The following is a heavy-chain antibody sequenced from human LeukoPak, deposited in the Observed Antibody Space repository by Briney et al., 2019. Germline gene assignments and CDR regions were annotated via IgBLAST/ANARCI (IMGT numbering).Heavy chain of an antibody. CDR1: GFTFSNFW. Sequence: GGSLRLSCAASGFTFSNFWMHWVRQAPGKGLVWVSHINSDESTTNYADSVRGRFTTSRDNAKNTLYLQMNSLTAEDTAVYYCVRGMRDYYGLDYWGQGTLVTVSS. CDR3: VRGMRDYYGLDY. J-gene: IGHJ4*02. V-gene: IGHV3-74*01. D-gene: IGHD3-10*01. CDR2: INSDESTT.